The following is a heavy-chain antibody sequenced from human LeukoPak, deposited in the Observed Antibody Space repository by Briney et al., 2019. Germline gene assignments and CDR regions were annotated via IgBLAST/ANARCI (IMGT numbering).Heavy chain of an antibody. J-gene: IGHJ4*02. CDR1: GYTFTSYG. D-gene: IGHD3-3*01. V-gene: IGHV1-18*01. CDR2: ISAYNGNT. Sequence: GASVKVSCKASGYTFTSYGISWVRQAPGQGLEWMGWISAYNGNTNYAQKLQGRVTMTTDTSTSTAYMELRSLRSDDTAVYYCARSWVTIFGVVIRALYFDYWGQGTLVTVSS. CDR3: ARSWVTIFGVVIRALYFDY.